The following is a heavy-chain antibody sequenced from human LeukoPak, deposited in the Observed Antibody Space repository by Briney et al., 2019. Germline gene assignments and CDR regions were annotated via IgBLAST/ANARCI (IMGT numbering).Heavy chain of an antibody. CDR3: VRLFGGVTTFDY. V-gene: IGHV3-7*01. J-gene: IGHJ4*02. CDR2: INQDGSAE. D-gene: IGHD4-17*01. CDR1: GFTFSTYS. Sequence: PGGSLRLSCAASGFTFSTYSMSWVRQAPGKGLGWVASINQDGSAEYYVDSVRGRFTISRDNAKNSLYLQVNSLRVDDTAVYYCVRLFGGVTTFDYWGQGTLVTVSS.